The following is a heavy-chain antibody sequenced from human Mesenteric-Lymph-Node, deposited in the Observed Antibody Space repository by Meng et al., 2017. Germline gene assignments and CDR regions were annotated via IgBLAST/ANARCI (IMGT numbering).Heavy chain of an antibody. CDR2: ISYDGRKK. D-gene: IGHD4-17*01. J-gene: IGHJ4*02. Sequence: QVQLVESGGGVVQPGGSLRLSCAASGFTFTSYLMHWVRQAPGKGLEWVAIISYDGRKKNYADSVKGRFTISRDNSKNTLYLQVDSLRADDTAVYYCARDPAHNDYGDYIPGRGIDYWGQGTLVTVSS. CDR1: GFTFTSYL. V-gene: IGHV3-30-3*01. CDR3: ARDPAHNDYGDYIPGRGIDY.